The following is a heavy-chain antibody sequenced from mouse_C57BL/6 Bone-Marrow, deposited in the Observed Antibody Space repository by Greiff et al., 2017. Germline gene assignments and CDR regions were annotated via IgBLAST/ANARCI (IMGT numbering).Heavy chain of an antibody. Sequence: VQLQESGPGLVAPSQSLSITCTVSGFSLTSYGVDWVRQSPGKGLEWLGVLGGVGSTNYNSALKSRLSISKDNSKSQVFLKMNSLQTDDTAMYYCASLLPQGAYWGQGTLVTVSA. CDR2: LGGVGST. CDR1: GFSLTSYG. CDR3: ASLLPQGAY. J-gene: IGHJ3*01. V-gene: IGHV2-6*01. D-gene: IGHD2-1*01.